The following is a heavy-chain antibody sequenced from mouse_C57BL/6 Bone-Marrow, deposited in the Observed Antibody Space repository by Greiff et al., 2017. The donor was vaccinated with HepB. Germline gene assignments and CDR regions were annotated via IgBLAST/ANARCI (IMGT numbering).Heavy chain of an antibody. D-gene: IGHD2-4*01. V-gene: IGHV1-72*01. CDR2: IDPNSGGT. J-gene: IGHJ2*01. Sequence: VQLQQPGAELVKPGASVKLSCKASGYTFTSYWMHWVKQRPGRGLEWIGRIDPNSGGTKYNEKFKSKATLTVDKPSSTAYMQLSILTSEDSAVYYCARSPYDYYYYFDYWGQGTTLTVSS. CDR3: ARSPYDYYYYFDY. CDR1: GYTFTSYW.